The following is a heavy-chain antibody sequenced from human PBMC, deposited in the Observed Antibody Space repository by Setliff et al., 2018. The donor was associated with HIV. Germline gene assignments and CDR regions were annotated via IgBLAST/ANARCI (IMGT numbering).Heavy chain of an antibody. V-gene: IGHV4-4*07. D-gene: IGHD1-1*01. Sequence: SETLSLTCIVSGASINSHYWSWIRQPAGKGLEWIGHIYTGGNANYNPSLQSRVTISVDTSKNQFSLMLGSMTAADTAVYYCARERLSRLGFDYWGQGTLVTVSS. CDR3: ARERLSRLGFDY. CDR1: GASINSHY. J-gene: IGHJ4*02. CDR2: IYTGGNA.